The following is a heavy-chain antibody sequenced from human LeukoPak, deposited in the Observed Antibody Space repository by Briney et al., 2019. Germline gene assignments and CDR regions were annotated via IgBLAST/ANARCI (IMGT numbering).Heavy chain of an antibody. V-gene: IGHV4-30-4*01. CDR3: ARPYYYDSRIDP. J-gene: IGHJ5*02. CDR1: GGSISSGDYY. Sequence: PSQTLSPTCTVSGGSISSGDYYWSWIRQPPGKGLEWIAYMYYSGSTYYNPSLKSRVTMSADTSKNHFSLKLSSVTAADTAVYYCARPYYYDSRIDPWGQGTLVTVSS. CDR2: MYYSGST. D-gene: IGHD3-22*01.